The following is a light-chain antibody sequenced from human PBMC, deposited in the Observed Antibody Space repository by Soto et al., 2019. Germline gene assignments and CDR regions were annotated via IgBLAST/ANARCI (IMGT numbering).Light chain of an antibody. CDR2: AAS. CDR1: QGIRNG. J-gene: IGKJ1*01. Sequence: AIQMTQSPSSLSASVGDRVTITCRASQGIRNGLGWYQQKPGKAPNLLIYAASSLQSGVPSRFSGSGSGTDFTLTISSLEPEDFAVYYCQQRSDWPRTFGQGTKVDI. V-gene: IGKV1-6*01. CDR3: QQRSDWPRT.